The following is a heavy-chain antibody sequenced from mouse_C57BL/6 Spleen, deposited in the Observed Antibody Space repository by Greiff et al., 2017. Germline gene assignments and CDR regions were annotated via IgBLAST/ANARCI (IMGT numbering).Heavy chain of an antibody. CDR2: IDPNSGGT. J-gene: IGHJ2*01. CDR3: ARPLFITTVVAPFDY. CDR1: GYTFTSYW. D-gene: IGHD1-1*01. Sequence: QVQLQQPGAELEKPGASVKLSCKASGYTFTSYWMHWVKQRPGRGLEWIGRIDPNSGGTKYNEKFKSKATLTVDKPSSTAYMQLSSLTSEDSAVYYCARPLFITTVVAPFDYWGQGTTLTVSS. V-gene: IGHV1-72*01.